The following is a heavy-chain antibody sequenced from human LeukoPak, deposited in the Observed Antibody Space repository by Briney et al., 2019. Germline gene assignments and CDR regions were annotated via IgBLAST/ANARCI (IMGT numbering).Heavy chain of an antibody. CDR2: ICPGGTIT. V-gene: IGHV3-74*01. CDR3: VRDFRSADY. CDR1: GFTFSNYC. Sequence: GGSQRVSCTASGFTFSNYCMHWVRQTPGKGLIWVSRICPGGTITNYADSVKGRFTISRDDAKNMMFLQMNSLRADDTAVYYCVRDFRSADYWGQGILVTVSS. J-gene: IGHJ4*02.